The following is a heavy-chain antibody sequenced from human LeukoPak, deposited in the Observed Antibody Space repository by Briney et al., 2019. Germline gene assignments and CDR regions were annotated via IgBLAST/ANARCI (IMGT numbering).Heavy chain of an antibody. CDR3: ARSASYYYDSSGYCPY. J-gene: IGHJ4*02. Sequence: GESLKISCKGSGYSFTSYWIGWVRQMPGKGLEWTGIFYPGDSDTRYSPSFQGQVTISADKSISTAYLQWSSLKASDTAMYYCARSASYYYDSSGYCPYWGQGTLVTVSS. CDR2: FYPGDSDT. V-gene: IGHV5-51*01. CDR1: GYSFTSYW. D-gene: IGHD3-22*01.